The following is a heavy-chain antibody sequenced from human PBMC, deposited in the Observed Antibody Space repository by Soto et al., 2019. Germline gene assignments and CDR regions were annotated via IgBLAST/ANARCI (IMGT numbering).Heavy chain of an antibody. J-gene: IGHJ2*01. D-gene: IGHD3-22*01. CDR1: GYTFTSYG. V-gene: IGHV1-18*04. CDR2: ISAYNGNT. CDR3: ARVRYYYDSSGHYWYFDL. Sequence: ASVKVSCNASGYTFTSYGISWVRQAPGQGLEWMGWISAYNGNTNYAQKLQGRVTMTTDTSTSTAYMELRSLRSDDTAVYYCARVRYYYDSSGHYWYFDLWGGGTLVTVSP.